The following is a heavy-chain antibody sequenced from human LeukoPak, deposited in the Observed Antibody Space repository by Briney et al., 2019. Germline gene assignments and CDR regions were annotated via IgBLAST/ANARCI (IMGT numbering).Heavy chain of an antibody. CDR2: INHSGST. CDR1: GGSFSGYY. CDR3: ARHRIAAAGRPPFDY. J-gene: IGHJ4*02. D-gene: IGHD6-13*01. Sequence: TSETLSLTCAVYGGSFSGYYWSWIRQPPGKGLEWIGEINHSGSTNYNPSLKSRVTISVDTSKNQFSLKLSSVTAADTAVYYCARHRIAAAGRPPFDYWGQGILVTVSS. V-gene: IGHV4-34*01.